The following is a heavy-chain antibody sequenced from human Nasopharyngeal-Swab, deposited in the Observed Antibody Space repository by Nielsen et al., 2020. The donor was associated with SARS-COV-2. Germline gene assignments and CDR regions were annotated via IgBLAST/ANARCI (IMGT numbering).Heavy chain of an antibody. D-gene: IGHD6-13*01. V-gene: IGHV4-31*02. J-gene: IGHJ6*02. CDR3: ARYPSSSWSSYGMDV. CDR2: LYYTGST. Sequence: RQAPGKGLEWIGYLYYTGSTYCNPSLKSRVTISVDTSKNQFSLKLTSVTAADTAVYYCARYPSSSWSSYGMDVWGQGTTVTVSS.